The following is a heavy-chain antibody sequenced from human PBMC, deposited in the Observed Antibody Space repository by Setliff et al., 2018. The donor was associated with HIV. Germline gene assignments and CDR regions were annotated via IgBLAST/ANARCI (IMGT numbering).Heavy chain of an antibody. CDR2: IHYSGIT. D-gene: IGHD1-26*01. CDR3: EAATVGETGYYGIDV. V-gene: IGHV4-59*11. Sequence: SETLSLTCTVSRDSINGHWWSWIRQPPGKGLEWTGSIHYSGITHYNPSLKSRLTMSVDTSKNQVSLKLTSVTAADTAVYYCEAATVGETGYYGIDVWGPGTTVTVSS. CDR1: RDSINGHW. J-gene: IGHJ6*02.